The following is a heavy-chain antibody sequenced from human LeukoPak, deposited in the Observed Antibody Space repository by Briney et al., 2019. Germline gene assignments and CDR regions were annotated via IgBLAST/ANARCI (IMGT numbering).Heavy chain of an antibody. J-gene: IGHJ3*02. CDR2: ISSSSSYI. CDR3: ASLRITMIVDDAFDI. CDR1: GFTFSSYA. D-gene: IGHD3-22*01. Sequence: GGSLRLSCAASGFTFSSYAMSWVRQAPGKGLEWVSSISSSSSYIYYADSVKGRFTISRDNAKNSLYLQMNSLRAEDTAVYYCASLRITMIVDDAFDIWGQGTMVTVSS. V-gene: IGHV3-21*01.